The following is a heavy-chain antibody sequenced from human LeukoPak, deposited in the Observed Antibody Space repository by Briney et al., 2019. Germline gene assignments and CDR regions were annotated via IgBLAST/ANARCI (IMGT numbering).Heavy chain of an antibody. CDR3: ARDPPRAGPHFDY. Sequence: SQTLSLTCTVSGGSISSGSYYWSWIRQPAGKGLDWIVRISTSGSTNYNPSLRSRVTISVDTSKNQFSLKLSSVTAADTAVYYCARDPPRAGPHFDYWGHGTLVTVSS. CDR2: ISTSGST. D-gene: IGHD1-14*01. J-gene: IGHJ4*01. CDR1: GGSISSGSYY. V-gene: IGHV4-61*02.